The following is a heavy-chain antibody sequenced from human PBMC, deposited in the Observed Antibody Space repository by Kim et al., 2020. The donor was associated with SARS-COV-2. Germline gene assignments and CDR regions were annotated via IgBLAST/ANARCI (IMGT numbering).Heavy chain of an antibody. CDR2: INHSGST. V-gene: IGHV4-34*01. J-gene: IGHJ4*02. Sequence: SETLSLTCAVYGGSFSGYYWSWIRQPPGKGLEWIGEINHSGSTNYNPSLKSRVTISVDTSKNQFSLKLSSVTAADTAVYYCARGRKTTYSGYDHHFDYWGQGTLVTVSS. D-gene: IGHD5-12*01. CDR1: GGSFSGYY. CDR3: ARGRKTTYSGYDHHFDY.